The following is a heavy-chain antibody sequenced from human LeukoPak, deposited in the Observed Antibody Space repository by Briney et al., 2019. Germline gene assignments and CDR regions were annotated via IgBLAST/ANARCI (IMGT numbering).Heavy chain of an antibody. V-gene: IGHV4-30-4*01. J-gene: IGHJ4*02. Sequence: SETLSLTCTVPGGSISSGDYYWSWIRQPPGKGLEWIGYIYYTGSTYYNPSLKSRVTVSLDTPKNRISLKLSSVTAADTAVYYCARGGRDGYLFDYWGQGTLVTVSS. CDR1: GGSISSGDYY. CDR2: IYYTGST. D-gene: IGHD5-24*01. CDR3: ARGGRDGYLFDY.